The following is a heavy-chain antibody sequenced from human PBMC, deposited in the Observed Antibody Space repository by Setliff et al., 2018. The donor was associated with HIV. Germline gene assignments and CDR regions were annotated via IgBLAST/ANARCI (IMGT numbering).Heavy chain of an antibody. D-gene: IGHD2-2*01. CDR3: ARDQRLPGVQPPYWYFDL. J-gene: IGHJ2*01. CDR1: GESFSNYH. CDR2: ISHSGNT. Sequence: SETLSLTCAVFGESFSNYHWKWFRQPPGGGLEWIGEISHSGNTDYNSSLKSRVTISVDTSKKQFTLEMRSLTAADTAIYYCARDQRLPGVQPPYWYFDLWGRGTLVTVSS. V-gene: IGHV4-34*01.